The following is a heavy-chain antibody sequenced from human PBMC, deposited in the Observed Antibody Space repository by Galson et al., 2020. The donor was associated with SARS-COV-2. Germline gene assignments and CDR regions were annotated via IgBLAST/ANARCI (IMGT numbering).Heavy chain of an antibody. V-gene: IGHV4-59*01. Sequence: ASETLSLTCTVSGGSISSDYWSWIRQPPGKRLEWIGYIYYSGSTNYNPSLKSRVTISIDTSKNQFSLKLSSVTAADTAVYYCARGPRWTTVTYYYGMDVWGQGTTVTVSS. D-gene: IGHD4-17*01. J-gene: IGHJ6*02. CDR3: ARGPRWTTVTYYYGMDV. CDR2: IYYSGST. CDR1: GGSISSDY.